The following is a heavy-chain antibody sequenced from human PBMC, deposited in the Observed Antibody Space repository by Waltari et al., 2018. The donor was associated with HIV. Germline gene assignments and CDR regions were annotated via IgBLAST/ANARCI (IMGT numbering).Heavy chain of an antibody. CDR3: VADLGGSHDS. V-gene: IGHV3-21*02. CDR2: ISSTSTYI. J-gene: IGHJ4*02. D-gene: IGHD1-26*01. CDR1: GFTLSTYT. Sequence: EVQLVESGGGLVKPGGSVRLSCATSGFTLSTYTMSWVRQAPGKGLEWVSSISSTSTYIYYTDSVKGRFTISRDNAQNSLSLQMNSLSAEDTAVYYCVADLGGSHDSWGQGSQVTVSS.